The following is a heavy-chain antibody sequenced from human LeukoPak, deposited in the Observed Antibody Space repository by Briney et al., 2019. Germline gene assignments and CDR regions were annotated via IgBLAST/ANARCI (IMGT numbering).Heavy chain of an antibody. CDR1: GYSFTSYW. D-gene: IGHD6-13*01. CDR2: IYPDDSDT. CDR3: ARHEGYSNSVFDN. J-gene: IGHJ4*02. Sequence: PGESLKISCKGSGYSFTSYWIAWVRRMPGKGLEWMGIIYPDDSDTRYSPSFQGQVTISADKSISVAYLQWSSLKASDTAMYYCARHEGYSNSVFDNWGQGTLVTVSS. V-gene: IGHV5-51*01.